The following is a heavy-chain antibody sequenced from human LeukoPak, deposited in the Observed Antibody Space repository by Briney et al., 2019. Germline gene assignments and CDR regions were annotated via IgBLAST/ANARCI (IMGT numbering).Heavy chain of an antibody. D-gene: IGHD3-10*01. J-gene: IGHJ4*02. Sequence: GGSLRLSCAASGFTFSSYAMHWVRQAPGKGLEWVAVISYDGSNKYYADSVKGRFTISRDNSKNTLYLQMNSLRAEDTAVYYCAALTIYYGSGSYYNTARDFDYWGQGTLVTVSS. V-gene: IGHV3-30-3*01. CDR1: GFTFSSYA. CDR3: AALTIYYGSGSYYNTARDFDY. CDR2: ISYDGSNK.